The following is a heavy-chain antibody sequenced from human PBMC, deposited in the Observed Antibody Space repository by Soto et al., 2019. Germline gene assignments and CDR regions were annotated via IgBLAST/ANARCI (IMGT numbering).Heavy chain of an antibody. Sequence: QVHLVQSGAEVKKPGASVKVSCKGSGYAFTTYGITWVRQAPGQGREWMGWISAHNGNTNYAQKLQGRVTVTRDTSTSTAYMELRSLRSDDMAVYYCARGRYGDYWGQGALVTVSS. CDR1: GYAFTTYG. V-gene: IGHV1-18*03. CDR2: ISAHNGNT. J-gene: IGHJ4*02. D-gene: IGHD1-1*01. CDR3: ARGRYGDY.